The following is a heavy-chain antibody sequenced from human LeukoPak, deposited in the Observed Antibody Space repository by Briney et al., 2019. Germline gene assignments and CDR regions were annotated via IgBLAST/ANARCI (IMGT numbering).Heavy chain of an antibody. J-gene: IGHJ2*01. D-gene: IGHD3-16*01. CDR1: GYTFTSYG. Sequence: ASVTVSCKASGYTFTSYGISWVRQAPGQGLEWMGWISAYNGNTNYAQKLQGRVTITADESTSTAYMELSSLRSEDTAVYYCARGGRGWYFDLWGRGTLVTVSS. CDR2: ISAYNGNT. V-gene: IGHV1-18*01. CDR3: ARGGRGWYFDL.